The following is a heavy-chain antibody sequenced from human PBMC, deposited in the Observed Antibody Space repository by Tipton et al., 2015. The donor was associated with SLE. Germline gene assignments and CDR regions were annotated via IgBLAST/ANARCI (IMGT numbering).Heavy chain of an antibody. Sequence: GSLRLSCAASGFTISNIWMTWVRQAPGKGPEWVANINQDGSRKYYVDSVKGRFTISRDNAKNSLYLQMNNLKVDDTALYYCARVGIPNWYGVGDYWGPGTLVTVSS. CDR1: GFTISNIW. V-gene: IGHV3-7*01. CDR2: INQDGSRK. J-gene: IGHJ4*02. CDR3: ARVGIPNWYGVGDY. D-gene: IGHD1-20*01.